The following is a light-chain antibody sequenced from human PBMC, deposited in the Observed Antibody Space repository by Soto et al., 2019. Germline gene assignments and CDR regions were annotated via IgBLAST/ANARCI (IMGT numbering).Light chain of an antibody. CDR3: CSYAGSSTPLI. CDR1: SSDVGSYNL. Sequence: QSALTQPASVSGSPGQSITISCTGTSSDVGSYNLVSWYQQHPGKAPKLMIYEVSKRPSGVSNRFSGSKSGNTASLTIPGLQAEDEADYYCCSYAGSSTPLIFGTGTQLTVL. V-gene: IGLV2-23*02. J-gene: IGLJ1*01. CDR2: EVS.